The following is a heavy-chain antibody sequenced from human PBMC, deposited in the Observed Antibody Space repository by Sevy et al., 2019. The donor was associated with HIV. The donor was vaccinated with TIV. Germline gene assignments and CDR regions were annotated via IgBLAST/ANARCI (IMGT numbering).Heavy chain of an antibody. Sequence: GGSLRLSCAASGFTFDDYEMNWVRQTPGKGLEWVSGINWNGATTGYTDSVKGRFAISRDNARNTLSLQMNNLRGEDSAFYYCARLRGCAGDCYYFDNWGQGTLVTVSS. J-gene: IGHJ4*02. CDR2: INWNGATT. CDR3: ARLRGCAGDCYYFDN. CDR1: GFTFDDYE. V-gene: IGHV3-20*04. D-gene: IGHD2-21*02.